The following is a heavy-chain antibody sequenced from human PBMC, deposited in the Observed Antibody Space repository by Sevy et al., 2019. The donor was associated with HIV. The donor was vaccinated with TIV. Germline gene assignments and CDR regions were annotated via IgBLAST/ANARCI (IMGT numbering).Heavy chain of an antibody. J-gene: IGHJ4*02. CDR2: IKQDGSKN. V-gene: IGHV3-7*01. Sequence: GGSLRLSCAASGFTFSGYWMSWVRQAPGKGLQWVANIKQDGSKNEFVDSVKGRFTISRDNPKNSLYLQMNSLRAEDTAVYYCARECAGGFDYWGQGTLVTVSS. CDR1: GFTFSGYW. D-gene: IGHD2-15*01. CDR3: ARECAGGFDY.